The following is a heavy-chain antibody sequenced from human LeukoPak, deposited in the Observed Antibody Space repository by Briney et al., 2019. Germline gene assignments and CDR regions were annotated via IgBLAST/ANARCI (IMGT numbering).Heavy chain of an antibody. CDR2: IIPIFGTA. J-gene: IGHJ4*02. CDR3: ARDSYYYGSGSAFDY. V-gene: IGHV1-69*05. Sequence: VASVKVSCKASGGTFNSYAISWVRQAPGQGLEWMGRIIPIFGTANYAQKFQGRVTITTDESTSTAYMELSSLRSEDTAVYYCARDSYYYGSGSAFDYWGQGTLVTVSS. CDR1: GGTFNSYA. D-gene: IGHD3-10*01.